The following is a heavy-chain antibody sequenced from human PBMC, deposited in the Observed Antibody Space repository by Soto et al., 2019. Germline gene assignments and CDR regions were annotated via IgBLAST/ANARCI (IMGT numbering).Heavy chain of an antibody. V-gene: IGHV3-48*02. Sequence: EVQLVESGGDLVQPGGSLSLSCAASGFIFSDYTMTWVRQAPGRGLEFVSHISSSGAAIFYAESVKGRFTVSRDNAKKLLYRQMNSLRDDETAVYFCVMDHSGSTWFVGVYYFFGMDVWGQGTAVTVSS. CDR1: GFIFSDYT. CDR3: VMDHSGSTWFVGVYYFFGMDV. CDR2: ISSSGAAI. D-gene: IGHD6-13*01. J-gene: IGHJ6*02.